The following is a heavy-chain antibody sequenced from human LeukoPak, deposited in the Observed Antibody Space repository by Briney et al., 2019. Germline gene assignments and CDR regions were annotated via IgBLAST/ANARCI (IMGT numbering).Heavy chain of an antibody. CDR2: INPNSGGT. D-gene: IGHD3-3*01. CDR1: GYTFTGYY. J-gene: IGHJ6*03. V-gene: IGHV1-2*02. CDR3: ARDQRGYDFWGGYPIAPYMDV. Sequence: ASVKVSCKASGYTFTGYYMHWVRQAPGQGLEWMGWINPNSGGTNYAQKLQGRVTMTRDTSISTAYMELSRPRSDDTAVYYCARDQRGYDFWGGYPIAPYMDVWGKGTTVTVSS.